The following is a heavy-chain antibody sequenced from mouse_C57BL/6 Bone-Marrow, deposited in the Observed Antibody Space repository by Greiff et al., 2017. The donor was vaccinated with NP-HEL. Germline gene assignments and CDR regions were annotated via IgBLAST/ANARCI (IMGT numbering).Heavy chain of an antibody. CDR1: GYTFTSYW. CDR3: AREDYYGSSYDY. V-gene: IGHV1-52*01. D-gene: IGHD1-1*01. J-gene: IGHJ2*01. Sequence: QVQLQQPGAELVRPGSSVKLSCKASGYTFTSYWMHWVKQRPIQGLEWIGNIDPSDSETHYNQKFKDKATLTVDKSSSTAYMQLSRLTSEDSAVYYCAREDYYGSSYDYWGQGTTLTVSS. CDR2: IDPSDSET.